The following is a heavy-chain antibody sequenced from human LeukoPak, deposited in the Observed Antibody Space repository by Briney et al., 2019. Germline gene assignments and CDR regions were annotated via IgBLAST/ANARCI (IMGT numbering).Heavy chain of an antibody. V-gene: IGHV3-30*04. Sequence: GGSLRLSCAVSGFTFNNYAMHWVRQAPGKGLEWVAVISYDGSNKYYADSVRGRLTFSRDNSKNTLYLQMNSLRAEDTAVYYCARAPGLGWFDPWGQGTLVTVSS. D-gene: IGHD3-16*01. J-gene: IGHJ5*02. CDR1: GFTFNNYA. CDR2: ISYDGSNK. CDR3: ARAPGLGWFDP.